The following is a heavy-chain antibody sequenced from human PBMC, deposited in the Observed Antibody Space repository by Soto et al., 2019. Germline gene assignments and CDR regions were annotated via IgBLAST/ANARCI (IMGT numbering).Heavy chain of an antibody. CDR1: GFTFSSYN. V-gene: IGHV3-48*01. CDR2: ISSSSSNI. D-gene: IGHD6-13*01. Sequence: EVQLVESGGGLVQSGGSLRLSCAGSGFTFSSYNMNWVRQAPGEGLEWVSYISSSSSNIYYADSVKGRFTISRDNAKNSLYLKMNSLRAEDTAVYYCARDYQQLVRGDDFWGQGTLVTVSS. J-gene: IGHJ4*02. CDR3: ARDYQQLVRGDDF.